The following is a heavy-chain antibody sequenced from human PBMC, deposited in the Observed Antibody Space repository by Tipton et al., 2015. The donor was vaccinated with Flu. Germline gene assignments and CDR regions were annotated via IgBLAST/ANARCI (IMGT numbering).Heavy chain of an antibody. CDR3: ASHPSGATDY. CDR2: INSDGSNT. D-gene: IGHD1-26*01. V-gene: IGHV3-74*01. CDR1: GFTFSNYW. J-gene: IGHJ4*02. Sequence: SLRLSCVTSGFTFSNYWMHWVRQAPGKGLVWVSRINSDGSNTGYADSVKGRFTISRDNAKNTLYLQMNSLRAEDTAVYYCASHPSGATDYWGQGTLVTVSS.